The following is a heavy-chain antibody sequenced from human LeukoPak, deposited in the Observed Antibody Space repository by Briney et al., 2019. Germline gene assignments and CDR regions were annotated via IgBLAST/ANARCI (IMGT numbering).Heavy chain of an antibody. CDR1: GGSFSGYY. J-gene: IGHJ6*03. CDR2: INHSGST. CDR3: ARRGRGSSWYYYYMDV. V-gene: IGHV4-34*01. D-gene: IGHD6-13*01. Sequence: SETQSLTCAVYGGSFSGYYWSWIRQPPGKGLEWIGEINHSGSTNYNPSLKSRVTISVDTSKNQFSLKLSSVTAADTAVYYCARRGRGSSWYYYYMDVWGKGTTVTISS.